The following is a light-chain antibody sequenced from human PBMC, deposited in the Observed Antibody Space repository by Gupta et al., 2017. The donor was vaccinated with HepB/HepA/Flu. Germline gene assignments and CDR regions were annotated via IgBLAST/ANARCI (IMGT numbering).Light chain of an antibody. J-gene: IGKJ1*01. CDR2: AVS. Sequence: EIVLTQSPGTLSLSPGERATRSCRTRQSVRDSQLAWYQQKPGQAPRLLIYAVSSRATGLPDRVSGSGSGLEFTLTIMRLEPEDFAVYYCYQNDTSTWTFGQGTKVEIK. CDR1: QSVRDSQ. V-gene: IGKV3-20*01. CDR3: YQNDTSTWT.